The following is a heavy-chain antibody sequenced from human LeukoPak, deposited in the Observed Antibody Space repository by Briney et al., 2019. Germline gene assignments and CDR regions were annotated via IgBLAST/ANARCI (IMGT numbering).Heavy chain of an antibody. J-gene: IGHJ4*02. CDR2: IYYSGST. D-gene: IGHD3-3*01. CDR3: AKDLNDPYYDFWSGYYKGGYFDY. V-gene: IGHV4-59*01. Sequence: PSETLSLTCTVSGGSISSYYWSWIRQPPGKGLEWIGYIYYSGSTNYNPSLKGRVTISVDTSKNQFSLKLSSVTAADTAVYYCAKDLNDPYYDFWSGYYKGGYFDYWGQGTLVTVSS. CDR1: GGSISSYY.